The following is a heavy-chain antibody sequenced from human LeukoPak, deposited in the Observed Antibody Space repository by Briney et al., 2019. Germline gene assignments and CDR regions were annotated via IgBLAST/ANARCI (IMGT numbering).Heavy chain of an antibody. Sequence: PGGSLRLSCAASGFTFSNYAMHWVRQAPGKGLEWVTVISFDASNKYYLDSVKGRFTISRDNSRNTLYLQMNSLRAEDTSVYYCARDRWGKGRDYYYDMYVWGPGTTVTVSS. CDR3: ARDRWGKGRDYYYDMYV. V-gene: IGHV3-30-3*01. D-gene: IGHD7-27*01. CDR1: GFTFSNYA. CDR2: ISFDASNK. J-gene: IGHJ6*02.